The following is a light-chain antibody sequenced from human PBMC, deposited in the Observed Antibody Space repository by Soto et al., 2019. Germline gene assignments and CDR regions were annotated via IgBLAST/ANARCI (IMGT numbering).Light chain of an antibody. CDR2: EVS. CDR1: SSDVGGYNY. J-gene: IGLJ3*02. V-gene: IGLV2-8*01. CDR3: SSYAGSVQVV. Sequence: QSVLTQPPSASGSPGQSVTISCSGTSSDVGGYNYVSWYQLHPGKAPKLMLFEVSKRPSGVPGRFSGSKSGNTASLTVSGLQAEDEADYYCSSYAGSVQVVFGGGTKLTVL.